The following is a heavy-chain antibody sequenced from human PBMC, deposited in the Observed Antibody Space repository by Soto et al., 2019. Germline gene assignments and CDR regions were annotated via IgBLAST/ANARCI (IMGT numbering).Heavy chain of an antibody. CDR2: IYYSGRN. V-gene: IGHV4-61*01. Sequence: SETLSLTCTVSGGSVSSGSYYWSWIGQAPGKGLEWVGYIYYSGRNNYNPPLKSRVTISVDTSKNQFSLKLSSMTAEDTAVYYFATEQSLVYYDILAGYYREPYYYGMDVWGQGTTVTVSS. CDR1: GGSVSSGSYY. J-gene: IGHJ6*02. D-gene: IGHD3-9*01. CDR3: ATEQSLVYYDILAGYYREPYYYGMDV.